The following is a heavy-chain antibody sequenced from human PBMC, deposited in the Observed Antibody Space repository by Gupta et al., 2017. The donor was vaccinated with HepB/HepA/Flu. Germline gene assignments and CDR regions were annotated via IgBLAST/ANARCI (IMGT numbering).Heavy chain of an antibody. D-gene: IGHD1-1*01. CDR3: TKGGWNDD. Sequence: EVQLLESGGGLIQPGGYLRLSCVTSGFVFNIHAMSWVRQAPGKGLEWVSVITATGDATHYADSVKGRFTISKDFSKNTLYLQMNSLRAEDTAVYYCTKGGWNDDWGQGTPVTVSS. CDR2: ITATGDAT. J-gene: IGHJ4*02. V-gene: IGHV3-23*01. CDR1: GFVFNIHA.